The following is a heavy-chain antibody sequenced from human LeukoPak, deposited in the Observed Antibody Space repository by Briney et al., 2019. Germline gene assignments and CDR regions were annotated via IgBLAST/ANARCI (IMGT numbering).Heavy chain of an antibody. CDR2: IYYSGST. D-gene: IGHD3-22*01. Sequence: PSETLSLTCTASGGSISGDYYWSWIRQPPGKGLEWIGYIYYSGSTYYHPSLKSRVTISVDTSKNQFSLKLSSVTAADTAVYYCARDRGWLHYYDNSGYHFDYWGQGTLVTVSS. CDR3: ARDRGWLHYYDNSGYHFDY. CDR1: GGSISGDYY. V-gene: IGHV4-30-4*01. J-gene: IGHJ4*02.